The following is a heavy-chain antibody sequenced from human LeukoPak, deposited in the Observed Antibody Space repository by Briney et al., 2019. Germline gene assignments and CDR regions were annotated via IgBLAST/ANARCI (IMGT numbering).Heavy chain of an antibody. CDR1: GFTFSSYG. CDR2: IRFDGSDE. Sequence: GGSLRLSCAASGFTFSSYGMHWVRQAPGKGLEWVAFIRFDGSDEYYADSVKGRFTISRDNSKSTLYLQMNSLRAEDTAVYYCAKDHKYRIAAAGRGWYFDYWGQGTLVTVSS. V-gene: IGHV3-30*02. J-gene: IGHJ4*02. CDR3: AKDHKYRIAAAGRGWYFDY. D-gene: IGHD6-13*01.